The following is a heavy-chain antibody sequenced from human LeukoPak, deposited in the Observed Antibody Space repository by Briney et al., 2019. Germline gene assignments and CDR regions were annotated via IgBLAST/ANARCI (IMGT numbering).Heavy chain of an antibody. CDR1: GFDVNDNF. V-gene: IGHV3-53*01. CDR3: VRRHDY. Sequence: GGSVRLSSVASGFDVNDNFMIWVRQAPGQGLEWISIIYASGGAFHSESVKGRFSAFRDTSKNTIFLQMNNLRAADTAMYYCVRRHDYWGQGTLVTVSS. CDR2: IYASGGA. J-gene: IGHJ4*02.